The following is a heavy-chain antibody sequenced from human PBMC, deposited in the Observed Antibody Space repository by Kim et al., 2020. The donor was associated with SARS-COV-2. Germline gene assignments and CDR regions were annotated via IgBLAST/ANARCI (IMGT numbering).Heavy chain of an antibody. Sequence: ASVKVSCKASGYTFTGYYMHWVRQAPGQGLEWMGRINPNSGGTNYAQKFQGRVTMTRDTSISTAYMELSRLRSDDTVVYYCARSRSRRLGEGFDYWGQGTLVTVSS. CDR2: INPNSGGT. CDR1: GYTFTGYY. J-gene: IGHJ4*02. V-gene: IGHV1-2*05. D-gene: IGHD3-16*01. CDR3: ARSRSRRLGEGFDY.